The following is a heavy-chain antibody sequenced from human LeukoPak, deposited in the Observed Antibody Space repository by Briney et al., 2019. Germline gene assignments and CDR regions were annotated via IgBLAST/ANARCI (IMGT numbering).Heavy chain of an antibody. CDR2: ISWHGGSR. V-gene: IGHV3-20*04. Sequence: GGSLRLSCAASGFTFDDYGMSWVRQVPGKGLEWVSGISWHGGSRGYADSVKGRFTISRDSAKKSLYLQMNSLRAEDTAFYYCARSYGGYHGTDYWGQGTLVTVSS. CDR1: GFTFDDYG. D-gene: IGHD5-12*01. J-gene: IGHJ4*02. CDR3: ARSYGGYHGTDY.